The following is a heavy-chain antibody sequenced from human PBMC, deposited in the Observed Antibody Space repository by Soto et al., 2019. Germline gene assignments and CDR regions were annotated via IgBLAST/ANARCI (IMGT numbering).Heavy chain of an antibody. Sequence: VEFLRLSCAACGFTFSTYSMNWVRQAPGKWLEWVSYISSGSSTIYYAYSVKGRFNISRDNAKTSVYLQMNSLRDEDTAVYYCARDKLLDHWGQGT. V-gene: IGHV3-48*02. D-gene: IGHD3-3*01. CDR2: ISSGSSTI. CDR3: ARDKLLDH. J-gene: IGHJ4*02. CDR1: GFTFSTYS.